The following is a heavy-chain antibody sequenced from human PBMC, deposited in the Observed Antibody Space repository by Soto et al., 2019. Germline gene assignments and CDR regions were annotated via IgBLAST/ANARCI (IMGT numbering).Heavy chain of an antibody. CDR1: GGSISSYY. D-gene: IGHD3-22*01. J-gene: IGHJ4*02. V-gene: IGHV4-59*01. CDR3: ARTPDRDGYFDY. Sequence: SETLSLTCTVSGGSISSYYWSWIRQPPGKGLEWIGYIYYSGSTNYNPSLKSRVTISVDTSKNQFSLKLSSVTAADTAVYYCARTPDRDGYFDYWGQGTLVTVSS. CDR2: IYYSGST.